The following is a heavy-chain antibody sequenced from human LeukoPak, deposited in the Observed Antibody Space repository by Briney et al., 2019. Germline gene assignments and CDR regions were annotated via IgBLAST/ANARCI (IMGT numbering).Heavy chain of an antibody. CDR1: GFTFSSYG. D-gene: IGHD3-3*01. CDR2: ISGRGGST. Sequence: PGGSLRLSCAASGFTFSSYGMHWVRQAPGKGLEWVSAISGRGGSTYYADSVKGRFTISRDNSKNTLYLQMNSLRAEDTAVYYCTTSGYDFWSGYYYYYYMDVWGKGTTVTVSS. J-gene: IGHJ6*03. V-gene: IGHV3-23*01. CDR3: TTSGYDFWSGYYYYYYMDV.